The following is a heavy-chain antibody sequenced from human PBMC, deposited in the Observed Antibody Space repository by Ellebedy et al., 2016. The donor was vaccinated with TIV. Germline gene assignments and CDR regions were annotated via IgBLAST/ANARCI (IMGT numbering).Heavy chain of an antibody. Sequence: ASVKVSXXASGYTFSAYYMHWVRQAPGQGLEWMGWINPDSGGTNYAQKFQGRVTMTRDTSISTAYMELSGLRSDDTAVYYCAREIGGFQKRRFYFAYWGQGNLVTVSS. D-gene: IGHD3-16*01. J-gene: IGHJ4*02. CDR1: GYTFSAYY. CDR2: INPDSGGT. CDR3: AREIGGFQKRRFYFAY. V-gene: IGHV1-2*02.